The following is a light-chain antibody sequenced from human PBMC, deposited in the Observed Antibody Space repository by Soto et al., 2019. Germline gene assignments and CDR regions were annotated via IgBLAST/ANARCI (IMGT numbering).Light chain of an antibody. Sequence: EIVMTQSPATLSVSPGEGATLSCRASQSVGSKLAWYQQKPGQAPRLLIYGASTRATGIPARSSGSGSGTEFTLIISSLQSEDSAVYYCQQYNSWLWTFGQGTKVDIK. V-gene: IGKV3-15*01. CDR1: QSVGSK. CDR2: GAS. J-gene: IGKJ1*01. CDR3: QQYNSWLWT.